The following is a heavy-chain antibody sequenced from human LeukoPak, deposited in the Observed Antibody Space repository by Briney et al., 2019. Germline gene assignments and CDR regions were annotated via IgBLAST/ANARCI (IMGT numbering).Heavy chain of an antibody. CDR1: GYSFTSYW. V-gene: IGHV5-51*01. CDR2: IYPGDSDT. D-gene: IGHD2-2*01. CDR3: ARIVVPAAIVDP. J-gene: IGHJ5*02. Sequence: GESLQISCQGSGYSFTSYWIGWVRQMPGKGLEWMGIIYPGDSDTRHSPSFQGQVTISADKSISTAYLQWSSLKASDTAMYYCARIVVPAAIVDPWGQGTLVTVSS.